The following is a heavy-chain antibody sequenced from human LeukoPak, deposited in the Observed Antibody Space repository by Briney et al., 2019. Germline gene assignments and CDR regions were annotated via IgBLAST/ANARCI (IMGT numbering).Heavy chain of an antibody. CDR2: ISSSRSYI. CDR1: GFTFSNYS. Sequence: GGSLRLSCAASGFTFSNYSMNWVRQAPGKGLEWVSYISSSRSYIYYADSVKGRFTISRDNAKNSLYLQMNSLRAEDTAVYYCARDQDSGNHYVPLYYMDVWGKGTTVTVSS. CDR3: ARDQDSGNHYVPLYYMDV. D-gene: IGHD3-10*01. J-gene: IGHJ6*03. V-gene: IGHV3-21*01.